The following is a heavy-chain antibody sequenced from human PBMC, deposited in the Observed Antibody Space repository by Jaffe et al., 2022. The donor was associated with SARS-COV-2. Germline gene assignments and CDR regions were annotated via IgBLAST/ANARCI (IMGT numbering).Heavy chain of an antibody. CDR2: IYYSGST. V-gene: IGHV4-39*01. J-gene: IGHJ3*02. CDR3: ARPRWSSSWYLVSAFDI. D-gene: IGHD6-13*01. CDR1: GGSISSSSYY. Sequence: QLQLQESGPGLVKPSETLSLTCTVSGGSISSSSYYWGWIRQPPGKGLEWIGSIYYSGSTYYNPSLKSRVTISVDTSKNQFSLKLSSVTAADTAVYYCARPRWSSSWYLVSAFDIWGQGTMVTVSS.